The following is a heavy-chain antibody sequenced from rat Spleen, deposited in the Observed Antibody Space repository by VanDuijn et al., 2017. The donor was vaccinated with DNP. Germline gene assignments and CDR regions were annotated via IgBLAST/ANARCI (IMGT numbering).Heavy chain of an antibody. CDR3: ARWTMGITLDY. CDR2: IWSGGST. D-gene: IGHD1-9*01. V-gene: IGHV2-1*01. Sequence: QVQLKESGPGLVQPSQTLSLTCTVSGFSLDSNSVSWVRQPPGKGLEWMGAIWSGGSTDYNSALKSRLSISRDTSKSQVFLKMDSLQTEDTAIYFCARWTMGITLDYWGQGVMVTVSS. CDR1: GFSLDSNS. J-gene: IGHJ2*01.